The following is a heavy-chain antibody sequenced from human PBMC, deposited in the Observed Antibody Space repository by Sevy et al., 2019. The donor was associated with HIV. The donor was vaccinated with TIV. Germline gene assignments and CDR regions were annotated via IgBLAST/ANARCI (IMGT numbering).Heavy chain of an antibody. CDR3: ARWRRRCPYYDDSSGFNYFDY. V-gene: IGHV4-59*01. D-gene: IGHD3-22*01. Sequence: SETLSLTCTVSGGSISSYYWSWIRQPPGKGLEWIGYIYYSGSTNYNPSRKSRVTISVDTSKNQSSVTLSSVTAADTGVYYCARWRRRCPYYDDSSGFNYFDYWGQGTLVTVSS. CDR2: IYYSGST. J-gene: IGHJ4*02. CDR1: GGSISSYY.